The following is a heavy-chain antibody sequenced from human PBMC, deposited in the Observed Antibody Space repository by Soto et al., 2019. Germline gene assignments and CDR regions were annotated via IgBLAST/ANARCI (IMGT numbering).Heavy chain of an antibody. CDR2: ISYDGSNK. CDR1: GFTFSSYG. D-gene: IGHD1-26*01. J-gene: IGHJ4*02. Sequence: QVQLVESGGGVVQPGRSLRLSCAASGFTFSSYGMHWVRQAPGKGLEWVAVISYDGSNKYYADSVKGRFTISRDNSKNTLYLQMNSLRAEDTAVYYCAKDDAEATNFDYWGQGTLVTVSS. V-gene: IGHV3-30*18. CDR3: AKDDAEATNFDY.